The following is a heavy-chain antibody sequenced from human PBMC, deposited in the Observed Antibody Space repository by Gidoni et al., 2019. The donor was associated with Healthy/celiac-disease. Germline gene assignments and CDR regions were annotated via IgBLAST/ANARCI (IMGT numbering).Heavy chain of an antibody. J-gene: IGHJ6*02. Sequence: QVQLVLSGAEVKKPGASVKVSCKASGYTLHGHYMHWVRQAHGQGIEWMGWINPNSGGTHYAQKFQGWVTMTRDTSISTAYMELSRLRSDDTAVYYCARAVTTGSYYYYGMDVWGQGTTVTVSS. V-gene: IGHV1-2*04. CDR3: ARAVTTGSYYYYGMDV. CDR2: INPNSGGT. CDR1: GYTLHGHY. D-gene: IGHD4-17*01.